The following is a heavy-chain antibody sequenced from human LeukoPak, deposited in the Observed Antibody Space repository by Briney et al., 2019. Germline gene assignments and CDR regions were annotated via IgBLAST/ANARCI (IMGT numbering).Heavy chain of an antibody. CDR2: IYYSGNT. CDR3: ARRNDFDI. V-gene: IGHV4-59*08. CDR1: GGSISGDH. Sequence: KPSETLSLTCTVSGGSISGDHWNWIRQPPGEGLEWIGNIYYSGNTNYNPSLKSRVTISVDTSKNQFSLKLSSVTAADTAVYYCARRNDFDIWGQGTMVTVSS. J-gene: IGHJ3*02.